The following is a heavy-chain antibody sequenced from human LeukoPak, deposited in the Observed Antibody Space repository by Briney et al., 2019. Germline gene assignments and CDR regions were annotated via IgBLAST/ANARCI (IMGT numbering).Heavy chain of an antibody. V-gene: IGHV3-7*01. J-gene: IGHJ5*02. CDR1: GGTFSSYA. CDR3: ARDSSTRGFDP. CDR2: IKQDGSEK. Sequence: GASVKVSCKASGGTFSSYAISWVRQAPGKGLEWVANIKQDGSEKYYVDSVKGRFTISRDNAKNSLYLQMNSLRAEDTAVYYCARDSSTRGFDPWGQGTLVTVSS. D-gene: IGHD2-2*01.